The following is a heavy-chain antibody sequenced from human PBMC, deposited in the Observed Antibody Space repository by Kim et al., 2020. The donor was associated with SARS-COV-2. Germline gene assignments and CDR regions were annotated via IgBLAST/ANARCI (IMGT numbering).Heavy chain of an antibody. J-gene: IGHJ5*01. CDR3: ATNFYDASGYSSEGQNNWF. CDR1: KYLFTAYY. Sequence: ASVKVSCKASKYLFTAYYIHWVRQAPGQGLEWMGLINPNGGGTRYGQKFHGRVVMTRDTSIDTAYMDLSGLTFNDTAVYYCATNFYDASGYSSEGQNNWF. D-gene: IGHD3-22*01. V-gene: IGHV1-2*02. CDR2: INPNGGGT.